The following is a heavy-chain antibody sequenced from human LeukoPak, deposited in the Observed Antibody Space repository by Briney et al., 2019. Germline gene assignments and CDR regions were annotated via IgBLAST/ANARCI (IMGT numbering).Heavy chain of an antibody. D-gene: IGHD5-12*01. Sequence: PGGSLRLSCAASGFTFSSYSMNWVRQAPGKGLEWVSSISSSSSYIYYADSVKGRFTISRDNPRNSLSLQMNSLRAEDTAVYYCATRSGFRADFDYWGQGTLVTVSS. CDR2: ISSSSSYI. V-gene: IGHV3-21*01. CDR3: ATRSGFRADFDY. J-gene: IGHJ4*02. CDR1: GFTFSSYS.